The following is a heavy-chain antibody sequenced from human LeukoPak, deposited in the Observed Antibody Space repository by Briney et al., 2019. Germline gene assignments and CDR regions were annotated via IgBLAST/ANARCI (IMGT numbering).Heavy chain of an antibody. Sequence: PGGSLRLSCRASGFTFSNYAMTWVRQTPGKGLEWVSSTGGNGGGTSLADSVKGRFSISSDNSKNTMYLQMNSLRAEDTATYYCAKDHSGPTWYYCGMDVWGQGTTVTVSS. J-gene: IGHJ6*02. CDR3: AKDHSGPTWYYCGMDV. D-gene: IGHD2-15*01. CDR1: GFTFSNYA. CDR2: TGGNGGGT. V-gene: IGHV3-23*01.